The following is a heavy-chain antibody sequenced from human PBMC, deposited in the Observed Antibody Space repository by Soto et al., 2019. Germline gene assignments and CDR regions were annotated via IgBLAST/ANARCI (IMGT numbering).Heavy chain of an antibody. D-gene: IGHD5-18*01. Sequence: QVQLVQSGAEVKKPGSSVKVSCKASGGSFSSYAIGWVRQAPGQGLEWMGGIIPIFGRANYAQKFQGRVTITADESTSTAYMELCSLRSEDTAVYYCATQGLPNYYDYGMDVWGQGTTVTVSS. CDR3: ATQGLPNYYDYGMDV. CDR1: GGSFSSYA. V-gene: IGHV1-69*12. CDR2: IIPIFGRA. J-gene: IGHJ6*02.